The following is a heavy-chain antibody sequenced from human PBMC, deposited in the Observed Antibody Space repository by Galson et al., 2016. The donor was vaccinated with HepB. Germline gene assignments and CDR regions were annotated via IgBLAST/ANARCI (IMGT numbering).Heavy chain of an antibody. D-gene: IGHD6-13*01. CDR2: INTDGSST. Sequence: SLRLSCAASGFPFSKYWMHWVRQAPGKGLVRVSRINTDGSSTTYADSVKGRFTISRDNAKNTLYLQMNSLRAEDTALYYCTRGHREGIAAAGFQIWGQGTLVTVSS. CDR1: GFPFSKYW. CDR3: TRGHREGIAAAGFQI. V-gene: IGHV3-74*01. J-gene: IGHJ4*02.